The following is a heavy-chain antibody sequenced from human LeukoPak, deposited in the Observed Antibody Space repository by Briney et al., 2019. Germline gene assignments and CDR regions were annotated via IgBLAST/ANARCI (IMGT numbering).Heavy chain of an antibody. CDR2: ISAYNGNT. CDR1: GYTSTSYG. Sequence: VASVKVSCKASGYTSTSYGISWVRQAPGQGLEWMGWISAYNGNTNYAQKLQGRVTMTTDTSTSTAYMELRSLRSDDTAVYYCARFTFWSGYYPFDYWGQGTLVTVSS. D-gene: IGHD3-3*01. V-gene: IGHV1-18*01. J-gene: IGHJ4*02. CDR3: ARFTFWSGYYPFDY.